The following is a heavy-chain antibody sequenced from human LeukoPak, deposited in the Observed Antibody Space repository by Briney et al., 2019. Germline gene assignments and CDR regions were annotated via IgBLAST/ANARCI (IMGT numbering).Heavy chain of an antibody. V-gene: IGHV3-66*04. Sequence: GGSLRLSCAGSGLSVSYNYMTWVRQAPGKGLEWVSVIYSAGSTYYADSAKGRFTISGDSSKNTAYLQMNSLRVEDTAVYYCARHGEYGDAFDIWGQGTVVSVSS. D-gene: IGHD3-10*01. CDR1: GLSVSYNY. CDR3: ARHGEYGDAFDI. CDR2: IYSAGST. J-gene: IGHJ3*02.